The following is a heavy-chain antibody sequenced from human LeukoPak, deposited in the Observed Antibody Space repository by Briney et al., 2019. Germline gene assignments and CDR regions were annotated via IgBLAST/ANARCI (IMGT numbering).Heavy chain of an antibody. J-gene: IGHJ1*01. D-gene: IGHD1-26*01. Sequence: SETLSLTCDVSGFSITSGDYWGWIRPSPGRGVEWIGSISHSGDTYYIPSLRSRVTMSLDTSRNQFSLHLRSVSATDTALYFCARVGPLAVGTGKRFYSVDAWGQGTLVTVSS. CDR2: ISHSGDT. CDR1: GFSITSGDY. V-gene: IGHV4-38-2*01. CDR3: ARVGPLAVGTGKRFYSVDA.